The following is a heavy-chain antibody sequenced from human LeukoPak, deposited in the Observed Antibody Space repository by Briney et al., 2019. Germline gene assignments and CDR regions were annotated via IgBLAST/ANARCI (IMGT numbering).Heavy chain of an antibody. Sequence: PGGSLRLSCAVSGLTFSSSWMDWVRQAPGKGLEWVASINPDGIKRYFADSVKGRFTISRDNARNSLYLQMDSLRVEDTAFYYCARDLAFSRLDYWGQGVLVTVSS. CDR1: GLTFSSSW. D-gene: IGHD2/OR15-2a*01. J-gene: IGHJ4*02. CDR2: INPDGIKR. V-gene: IGHV3-7*01. CDR3: ARDLAFSRLDY.